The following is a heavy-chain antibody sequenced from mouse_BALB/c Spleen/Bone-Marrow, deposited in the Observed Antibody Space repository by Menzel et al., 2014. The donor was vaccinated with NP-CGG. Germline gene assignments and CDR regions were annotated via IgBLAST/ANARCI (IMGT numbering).Heavy chain of an antibody. CDR2: INPYNEGS. Sequence: VQLKQSGPELVKPGASVKMSCKASGYTFTRYVIHWVRRKPGQGLDWIGYINPYNEGSKYNEKFKGEATLTSDKSSHTAYMELSSLTSDDSAVYYCARERDYGDYFDYWGQGTTLTVSS. V-gene: IGHV1-14*01. J-gene: IGHJ2*01. D-gene: IGHD1-1*01. CDR3: ARERDYGDYFDY. CDR1: GYTFTRYV.